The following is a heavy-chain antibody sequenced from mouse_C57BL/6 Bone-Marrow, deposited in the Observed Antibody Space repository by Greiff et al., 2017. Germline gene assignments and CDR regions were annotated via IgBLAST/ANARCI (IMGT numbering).Heavy chain of an antibody. V-gene: IGHV1-55*01. Sequence: QVQLQQSGAELVKPGASVKMSCKASGYTFTSYWITWVKQRPGQGLEWIGGIYPGSGSTYYNEKFKGKATLTVDTSSSTAYMQLSSLTSEDSAVYYCARTSNLYDMDYWGQGTSVTVSS. CDR3: ARTSNLYDMDY. D-gene: IGHD2-14*01. J-gene: IGHJ4*01. CDR1: GYTFTSYW. CDR2: IYPGSGST.